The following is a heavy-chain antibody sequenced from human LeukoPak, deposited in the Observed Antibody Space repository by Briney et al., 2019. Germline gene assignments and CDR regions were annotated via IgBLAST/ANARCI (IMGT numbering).Heavy chain of an antibody. D-gene: IGHD2-15*01. CDR1: GYTFTTLG. J-gene: IGHJ4*02. V-gene: IGHV1-18*01. CDR3: AREYCLGGKCWDPDH. Sequence: ASVKVSCKASGYTFTTLGITWVRQAPGQGLEWMGWINTYNHNTYYAQKFQDRLTVTADISTSTVYMDLSSLRSDDTAVYYCAREYCLGGKCWDPDHWGQGTLVTVSS. CDR2: INTYNHNT.